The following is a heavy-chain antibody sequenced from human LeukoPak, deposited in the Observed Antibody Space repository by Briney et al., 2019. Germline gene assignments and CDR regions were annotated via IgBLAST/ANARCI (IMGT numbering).Heavy chain of an antibody. CDR3: ARAYYDSSGYYLGY. Sequence: SVKVSCKASGGTFSSYAISWVRQAPGQGLEWMGRIIPILGIANYAQKFQGRVTITADKSTSTAYMELSSLRSEDTAVYYCARAYYDSSGYYLGYWGQGTLVTVSS. J-gene: IGHJ4*02. CDR2: IIPILGIA. D-gene: IGHD3-22*01. V-gene: IGHV1-69*04. CDR1: GGTFSSYA.